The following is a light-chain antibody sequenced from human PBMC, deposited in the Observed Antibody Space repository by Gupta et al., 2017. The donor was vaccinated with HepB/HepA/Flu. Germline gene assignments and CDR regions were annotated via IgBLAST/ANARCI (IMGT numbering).Light chain of an antibody. J-gene: IGKJ1*01. CDR1: QSVLHSNGYNY. Sequence: EIVMTQSPLSLPVTPGEPASISCRSSQSVLHSNGYNYLDWYLQKPGQSPQRMIYLGSNRASGVPDRFSGSGSVRDFTRKSSRGEAEDVGVYYGWQDLPIRTFGQGTKVEIK. V-gene: IGKV2-28*01. CDR2: LGS. CDR3: WQDLPIRT.